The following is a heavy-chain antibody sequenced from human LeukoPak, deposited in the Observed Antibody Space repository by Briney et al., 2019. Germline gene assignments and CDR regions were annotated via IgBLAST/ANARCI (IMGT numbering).Heavy chain of an antibody. CDR2: INWNGGST. CDR1: GFTFDDYG. J-gene: IGHJ6*03. CDR3: ARGKYQLLSGYYYYMDV. Sequence: GGSLRLSCAASGFTFDDYGMSWVRHAPGKGLEWVSGINWNGGSTGYADSVKGRFTISRDNAKNSLYLQMNSLRAEDTALYYCARGKYQLLSGYYYYMDVWGKGTTVTVSS. D-gene: IGHD2-2*01. V-gene: IGHV3-20*04.